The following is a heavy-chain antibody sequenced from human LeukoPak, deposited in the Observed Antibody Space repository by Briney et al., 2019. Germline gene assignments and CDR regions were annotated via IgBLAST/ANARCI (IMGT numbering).Heavy chain of an antibody. D-gene: IGHD2-2*01. V-gene: IGHV1-69*04. J-gene: IGHJ3*02. CDR3: ARERIRVPAASDAFDI. CDR1: GDTFSSYA. Sequence: ASVKVSCKASGDTFSSYAISWVRQAPGQGLEWMGRIIPILGIANYAQKFQGRVTITADKSTSTAYMELSSLRSEDTAVYYCARERIRVPAASDAFDIWGQGTMVTVSS. CDR2: IIPILGIA.